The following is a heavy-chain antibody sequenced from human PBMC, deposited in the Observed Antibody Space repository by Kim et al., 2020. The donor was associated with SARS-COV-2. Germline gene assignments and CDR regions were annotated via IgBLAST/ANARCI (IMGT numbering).Heavy chain of an antibody. D-gene: IGHD3-10*01. V-gene: IGHV3-48*03. J-gene: IGHJ3*02. Sequence: VKGRFTISRDNAKNSLYLQMNSLRAEDTAVYYCAREDGSGSYEGNDAFDIWGQGTMVTVSS. CDR3: AREDGSGSYEGNDAFDI.